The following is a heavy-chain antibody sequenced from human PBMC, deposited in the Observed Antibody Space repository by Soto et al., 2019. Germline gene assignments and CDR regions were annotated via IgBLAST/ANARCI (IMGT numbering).Heavy chain of an antibody. Sequence: LRLSCAASGFTFSSYAMHWVRQAPGKGLEWVAVISYDGSNKYYADSVKGRFTISRDNSKNTLYLQMNSLRAEDTAVYYCASRGRYYDSSGYFDYWGQGTLVTVSS. CDR1: GFTFSSYA. CDR3: ASRGRYYDSSGYFDY. J-gene: IGHJ4*02. D-gene: IGHD3-22*01. CDR2: ISYDGSNK. V-gene: IGHV3-30*04.